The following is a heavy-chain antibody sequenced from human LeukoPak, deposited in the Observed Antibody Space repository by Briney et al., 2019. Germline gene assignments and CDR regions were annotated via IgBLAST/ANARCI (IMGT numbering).Heavy chain of an antibody. Sequence: GASVKVSCKASGYTFTGYYMHWVRQAPGQGLEWMGGIIPIFGTANYAQKFQGRVTITADESTSTAYMELSSLRSEDTAVYYCARVGYCSSTSCPGAFDIWGQGTVVTVSS. CDR3: ARVGYCSSTSCPGAFDI. D-gene: IGHD2-2*03. CDR2: IIPIFGTA. V-gene: IGHV1-69*13. CDR1: GYTFTGYY. J-gene: IGHJ3*02.